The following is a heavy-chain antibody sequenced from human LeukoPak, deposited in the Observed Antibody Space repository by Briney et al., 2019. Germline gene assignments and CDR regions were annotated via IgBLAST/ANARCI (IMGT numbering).Heavy chain of an antibody. D-gene: IGHD6-13*01. V-gene: IGHV4-59*08. Sequence: PGGSLRLSCAASGFTFSSYSMNWVRQAPGKGLEWIGFISSSGTTDYNPSLKSRVIVSMDTSKNQFSLKLSSVTATDTAVYFCARHGTVWQQQLELEYWGQGTLVTVSS. CDR1: GFTFSSYS. CDR2: ISSSGTT. CDR3: ARHGTVWQQQLELEY. J-gene: IGHJ4*02.